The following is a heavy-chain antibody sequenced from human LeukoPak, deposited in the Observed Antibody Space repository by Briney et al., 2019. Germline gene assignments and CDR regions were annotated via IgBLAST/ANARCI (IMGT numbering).Heavy chain of an antibody. J-gene: IGHJ4*02. D-gene: IGHD4-17*01. CDR1: GFTFKNAW. CDR3: ARAPYGTHFDY. CDR2: IYSGGST. Sequence: GGSLRLSCEASGFTFKNAWMIWVRQAPGKGLEWVSVIYSGGSTYYADSVKGRFTISRDNSKNTLYLQMNSLRAEDTAVYYCARAPYGTHFDYWGQGTLVTVSS. V-gene: IGHV3-53*01.